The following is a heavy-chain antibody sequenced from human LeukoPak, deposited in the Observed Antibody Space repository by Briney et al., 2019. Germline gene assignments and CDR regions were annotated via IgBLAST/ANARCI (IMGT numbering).Heavy chain of an antibody. CDR2: LTWNGQIT. Sequence: PGGSLRLSCVVSGFTLHDYTMHWVRQIPGKGLEWVALLTWNGQITSYGDSVKGRFTISRDNSKNTLCLQMNSLRVEDTAVYYCAKDLRPSLEFRFDPWGQGTLVTVSS. V-gene: IGHV3-43*01. D-gene: IGHD2-21*01. J-gene: IGHJ5*02. CDR3: AKDLRPSLEFRFDP. CDR1: GFTLHDYT.